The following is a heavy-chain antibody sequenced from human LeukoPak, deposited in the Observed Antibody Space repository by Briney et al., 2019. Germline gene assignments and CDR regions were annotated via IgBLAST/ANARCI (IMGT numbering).Heavy chain of an antibody. CDR2: IIPIFGTA. J-gene: IGHJ4*02. D-gene: IGHD2-2*01. CDR3: ATGKGYCSSTSCYVEY. V-gene: IGHV1-69*01. Sequence: SLKVSCKASGGTFSSYAISWVRQAPGQGLEWMGGIIPIFGTANYAQKFQGRVTITADESTSTAYMELSSLRSEDTAVYYCATGKGYCSSTSCYVEYWGQGTLVTVSS. CDR1: GGTFSSYA.